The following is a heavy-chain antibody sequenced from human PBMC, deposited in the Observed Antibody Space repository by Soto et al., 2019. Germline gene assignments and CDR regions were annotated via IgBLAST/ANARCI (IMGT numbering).Heavy chain of an antibody. J-gene: IGHJ4*02. D-gene: IGHD4-17*01. CDR1: GDSMSDNTYH. Sequence: SETLSLTCTVSGDSMSDNTYHWDWIRQPPGKGLEWIGTIYYSGATHYNASLKSRVTISVDKSKNHFSLKLTSVTAADTAVYYCARSEATVLDYWGQGTLVTVSS. CDR3: ARSEATVLDY. V-gene: IGHV4-39*07. CDR2: IYYSGAT.